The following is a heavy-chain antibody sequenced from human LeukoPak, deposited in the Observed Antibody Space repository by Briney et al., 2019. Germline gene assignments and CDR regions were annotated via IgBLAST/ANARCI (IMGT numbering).Heavy chain of an antibody. CDR2: IYYSGST. Sequence: SETLSLTCTVSGGTISSYYWSWIRQPPGKGLEWIGYIYYSGSTNHNPSLKSRVTISVDTSKNQFSLKLSSVTAADTAVYYCARGDGDYFHWGQGTLVTVSS. V-gene: IGHV4-59*01. J-gene: IGHJ4*02. CDR3: ARGDGDYFH. CDR1: GGTISSYY. D-gene: IGHD4-17*01.